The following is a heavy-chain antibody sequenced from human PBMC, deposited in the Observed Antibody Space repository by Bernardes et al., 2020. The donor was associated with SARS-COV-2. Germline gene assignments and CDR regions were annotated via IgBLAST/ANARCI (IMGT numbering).Heavy chain of an antibody. V-gene: IGHV3-23*01. CDR3: AKGGVVPAAIGDAFDI. CDR1: GFTFSSYA. J-gene: IGHJ3*02. CDR2: ISGSGGST. Sequence: GGSLRLSCAASGFTFSSYAMSWVRQAPGKGLEWVSAISGSGGSTYYADSVKGRFTISRDNSKNTLYLQMNSLRAEDTAVYYCAKGGVVPAAIGDAFDIWGQGTMVTVSS. D-gene: IGHD2-2*01.